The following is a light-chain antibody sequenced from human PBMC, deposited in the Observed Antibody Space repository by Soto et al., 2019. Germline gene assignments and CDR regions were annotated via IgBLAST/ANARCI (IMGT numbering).Light chain of an antibody. CDR1: QSVSSH. Sequence: EIVMTQSPATLSVSPGEGATVSCRASQSVSSHLAWYQHKPGQAPRLLFYDASTRATGIPASFSGSGSGTEFTLTISSLQSEDFAVYYCQQYNNWPPWTFGQGTKVDIK. V-gene: IGKV3-15*01. CDR3: QQYNNWPPWT. J-gene: IGKJ1*01. CDR2: DAS.